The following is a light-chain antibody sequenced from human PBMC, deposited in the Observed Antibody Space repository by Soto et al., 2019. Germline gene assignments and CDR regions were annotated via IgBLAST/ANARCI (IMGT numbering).Light chain of an antibody. CDR2: ADY. V-gene: IGLV2-11*01. CDR1: SSDVGGYKY. CDR3: CSYADNYVV. J-gene: IGLJ2*01. Sequence: QSALTQSRSVSGSPGQSVTISCTGTSSDVGGYKYVSWYQQHPGKAPKLMIYADYRRPSGVPDRFSGSKSGNTASLTISGLQAEDEADYYCCSYADNYVVFGGGTKLTVL.